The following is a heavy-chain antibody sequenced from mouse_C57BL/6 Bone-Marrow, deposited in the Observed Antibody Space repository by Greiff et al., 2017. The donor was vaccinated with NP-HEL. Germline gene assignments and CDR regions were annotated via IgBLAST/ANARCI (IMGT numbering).Heavy chain of an antibody. CDR3: ARTYYDYDQSYYYYAMDY. CDR1: GFTFSDYY. CDR2: INYDGSST. V-gene: IGHV5-16*01. D-gene: IGHD2-4*01. Sequence: EVQLQQSEGGLVQPGSSMKLSCTASGFTFSDYYMAWVRQVPEKGLEWVANINYDGSSTYYLDSLKSRFIISRDNAKNILYLQMSSLKSEDTATYYCARTYYDYDQSYYYYAMDYWGQGTSVTVSS. J-gene: IGHJ4*01.